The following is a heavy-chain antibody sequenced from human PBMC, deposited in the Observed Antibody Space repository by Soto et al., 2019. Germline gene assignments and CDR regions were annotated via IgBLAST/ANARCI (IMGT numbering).Heavy chain of an antibody. V-gene: IGHV6-1*01. Sequence: QTLSLTCAISGDSVSRNSAAWNWIRQSPSRGLEWLGRTYYRSKWYNDYAVSVKSRITINPDTSKNQFSLQLNSVTPEDTAVYYCARAWGRNYDHWTGSLLYYGMDVRGQGNTVTVSS. CDR3: ARAWGRNYDHWTGSLLYYGMDV. CDR2: TYYRSKWYN. J-gene: IGHJ6*02. CDR1: GDSVSRNSAA. D-gene: IGHD3-3*01.